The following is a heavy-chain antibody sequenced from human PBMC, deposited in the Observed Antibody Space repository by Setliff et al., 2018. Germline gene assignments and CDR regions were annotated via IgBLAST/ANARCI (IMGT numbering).Heavy chain of an antibody. V-gene: IGHV4-59*01. D-gene: IGHD3-22*01. CDR2: MYYSGNT. J-gene: IGHJ2*01. CDR1: GDSMSNYY. CDR3: ARGGGGSGSNWYFDL. Sequence: ETLSLTCTVSGDSMSNYYWNWIRQPPGKGLEWIGYMYYSGNTNYNPSLKSRVTISVDTSKNQFSLKLSSVTAADTAVYYCARGGGGSGSNWYFDLWGRGTLVTVSS.